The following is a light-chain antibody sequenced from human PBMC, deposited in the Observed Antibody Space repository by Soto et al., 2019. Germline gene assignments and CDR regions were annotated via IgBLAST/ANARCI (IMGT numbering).Light chain of an antibody. CDR3: QQFSSYPLT. CDR2: DAS. Sequence: EFVLTQSPGTLSLSPGERATLSCRASQTIRNNYLAWYQQKPGQAPRLLIYDASSRPTGIPDRFRGGGSGTDFTLTISSLEPEDFAVYYCQQFSSYPLTFGGGTKVEIK. CDR1: QTIRNNY. J-gene: IGKJ4*01. V-gene: IGKV3-20*01.